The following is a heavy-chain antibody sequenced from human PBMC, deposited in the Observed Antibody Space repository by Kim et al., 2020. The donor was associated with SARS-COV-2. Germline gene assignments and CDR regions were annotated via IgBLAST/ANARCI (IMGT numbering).Heavy chain of an antibody. CDR2: VNLSEST. CDR1: GGSFSGYY. J-gene: IGHJ5*01. V-gene: IGHV4-34*01. Sequence: SETLSLTCAVYGGSFSGYYWSWICHPQAKGLEWMGEVNLSESTNSNPYPKLRITISVDMSTNKISLYLSSVTAAATAVSYCARALRRNRSSWGRSPHNW. D-gene: IGHD6-13*01. CDR3: ARALRRNRSSWGRSPHNW.